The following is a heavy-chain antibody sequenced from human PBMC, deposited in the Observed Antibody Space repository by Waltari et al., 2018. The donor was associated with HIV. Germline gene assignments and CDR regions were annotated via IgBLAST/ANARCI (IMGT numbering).Heavy chain of an antibody. J-gene: IGHJ4*02. CDR1: GFSISTYW. Sequence: EVQLVESGGGSVQPGGSLRLSCVVSGFSISTYWMHWVRQTPGKGLVWVARINEDGNTIDHAGSVRGRFTISRDSAKNTLLLQMNSLRDEDTAMYYCVKDMFGEYDYWGQGALVTVSS. CDR2: INEDGNTI. D-gene: IGHD3-10*02. CDR3: VKDMFGEYDY. V-gene: IGHV3-74*01.